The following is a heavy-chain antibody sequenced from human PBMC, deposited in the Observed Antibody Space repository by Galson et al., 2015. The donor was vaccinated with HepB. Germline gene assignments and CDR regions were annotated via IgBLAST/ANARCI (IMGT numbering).Heavy chain of an antibody. Sequence: SLRLSCAASGFTFSSYGMHWVRQAPGKGLEWVAVIWYDGSNKYYADSVKGRFTISRDNSKNTLYLQMNSLRAEDTAAYYCARARLVRGHNAFDIWGQGTMVTVSS. V-gene: IGHV3-33*01. CDR3: ARARLVRGHNAFDI. J-gene: IGHJ3*02. CDR2: IWYDGSNK. CDR1: GFTFSSYG. D-gene: IGHD6-19*01.